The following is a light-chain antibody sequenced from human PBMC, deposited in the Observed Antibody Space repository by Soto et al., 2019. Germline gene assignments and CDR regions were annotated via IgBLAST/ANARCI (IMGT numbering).Light chain of an antibody. J-gene: IGLJ1*01. CDR2: TNT. CDR3: ASWDDSLNGPV. V-gene: IGLV1-44*01. CDR1: SSNVGGNP. Sequence: QSVLTQPPSASGTPGPRVTISCSGSSSNVGGNPVTWYQHVPTTAPKLLIYTNTQRPSGVPDRFSGSKSGTSASLAISGLQSEDEADYYCASWDDSLNGPVFGTGTKLTVL.